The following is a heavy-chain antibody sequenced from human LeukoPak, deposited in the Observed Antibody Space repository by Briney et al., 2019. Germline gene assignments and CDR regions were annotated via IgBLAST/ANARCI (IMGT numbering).Heavy chain of an antibody. J-gene: IGHJ4*02. Sequence: GGSLRLSYAASGFTFSSYGMHWVRQAPGKGLEWVTFIRYDGSNKYYADSVKGRFTISRDNSKNTLYLQMNSLRAEDTAVYYCAKATRATETDSQDYWGQGILVTVSS. CDR3: AKATRATETDSQDY. D-gene: IGHD1-14*01. CDR2: IRYDGSNK. V-gene: IGHV3-30*02. CDR1: GFTFSSYG.